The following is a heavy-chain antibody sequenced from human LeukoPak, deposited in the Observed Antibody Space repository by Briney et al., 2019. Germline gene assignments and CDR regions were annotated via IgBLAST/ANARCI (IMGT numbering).Heavy chain of an antibody. CDR1: GFTFSSYA. D-gene: IGHD6-19*01. CDR3: ARDLGIAVAGTMGARGHDAFDI. Sequence: HPGGSLRLSCAASGFTFSSYAMSWVRQAPGKGLEWVSAITGSGGSTYYADSVKGRFPISRDNSKNTLYLQMNSLRAEDTAVYYCARDLGIAVAGTMGARGHDAFDIWGQGTMVTVSS. J-gene: IGHJ3*02. V-gene: IGHV3-23*01. CDR2: ITGSGGST.